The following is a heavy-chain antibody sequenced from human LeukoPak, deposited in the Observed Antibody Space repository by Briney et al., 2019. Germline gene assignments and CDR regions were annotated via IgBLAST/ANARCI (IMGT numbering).Heavy chain of an antibody. J-gene: IGHJ6*02. V-gene: IGHV4-34*01. D-gene: IGHD3-3*01. CDR1: GGSFSGYY. CDR3: AGRYYDFWSGYYGPYGMDV. Sequence: SETLSLTCAVYGGSFSGYYWSWIRQPPGKGLEWIGEINHSGSTNYNPSLKSRVTISVDTSKNQFSLKLSSVTAADTAVYYCAGRYYDFWSGYYGPYGMDVWGQGTTVTVSS. CDR2: INHSGST.